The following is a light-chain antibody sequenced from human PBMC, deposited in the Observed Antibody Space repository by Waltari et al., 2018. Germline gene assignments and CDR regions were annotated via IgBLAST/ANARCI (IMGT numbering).Light chain of an antibody. V-gene: IGLV2-14*01. J-gene: IGLJ2*01. CDR3: SSYTSRNILI. CDR1: SSDIGRYNS. CDR2: DVY. Sequence: QSALTQPASVSGSPGQSLPISSTGTSSDIGRYNSLPWYPQHPGKAPQPIIYDVYTRPSGVSDRFSGSKSGNMASLTISGLQTEDEADYYCSSYTSRNILIFGGGTKLTVL.